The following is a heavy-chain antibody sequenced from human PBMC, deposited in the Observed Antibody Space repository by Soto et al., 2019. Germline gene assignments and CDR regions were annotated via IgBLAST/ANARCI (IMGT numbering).Heavy chain of an antibody. J-gene: IGHJ4*02. D-gene: IGHD3-16*01. CDR1: GDTSNSYV. Sequence: QVQLVQSGAEVKRPGSSVKVSCESSGDTSNSYVISWVRQAPGQGLEWMGGIIPIIGVTHYAQKFQGRVTISALSSTRTAYMELTNLGFEDTAIYCCAREALGAKGAEHWGQGTLVTVSS. CDR2: IIPIIGVT. CDR3: AREALGAKGAEH. V-gene: IGHV1-69*17.